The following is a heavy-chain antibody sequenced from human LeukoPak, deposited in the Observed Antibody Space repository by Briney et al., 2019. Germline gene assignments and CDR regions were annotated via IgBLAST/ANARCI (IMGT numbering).Heavy chain of an antibody. D-gene: IGHD4-17*01. V-gene: IGHV3-13*01. CDR2: IGTGSDT. CDR3: ARDRRADYGVNDDAFDI. CDR1: GFAVNIYD. J-gene: IGHJ3*02. Sequence: GGSLRLFCAASGFAVNIYDMRWVRHATGRGLESVAHIGTGSDTHFSASVRGGFTISRENAKTSLNLQMNSLRAGDTAVYYCARDRRADYGVNDDAFDIWGQGTVVTVSP.